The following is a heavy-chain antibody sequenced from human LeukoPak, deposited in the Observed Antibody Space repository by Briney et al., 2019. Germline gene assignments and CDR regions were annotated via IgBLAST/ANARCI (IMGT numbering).Heavy chain of an antibody. CDR3: ARVRIGYCSSTSCPNWFDP. CDR1: GYTFTSYG. J-gene: IGHJ5*02. D-gene: IGHD2-2*01. Sequence: ASVKVSCKASGYTFTSYGISWVRQAPGQGLEWMGWINPNSGGTNYAQKFQGRVTMTRDTSISTAYMELSRLRSDDTAVYYCARVRIGYCSSTSCPNWFDPWGQGTLVTVSS. CDR2: INPNSGGT. V-gene: IGHV1-2*02.